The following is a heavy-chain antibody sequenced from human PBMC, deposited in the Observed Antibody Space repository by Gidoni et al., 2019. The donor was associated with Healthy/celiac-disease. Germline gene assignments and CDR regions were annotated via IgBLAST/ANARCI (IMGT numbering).Heavy chain of an antibody. D-gene: IGHD3-3*01. Sequence: QLQLQESGPGLVKPSQTLSLTCTFSGGSISSGGYYWSWIRQHPGKGLEWIGYIYYSGSTYYNPSLKSRVTISVDTSKNQFSLKLSSVTAADTAVYYCARDQGDSWSRYFDLWGRGTLVTVSS. CDR3: ARDQGDSWSRYFDL. V-gene: IGHV4-31*03. J-gene: IGHJ2*01. CDR2: IYYSGST. CDR1: GGSISSGGYY.